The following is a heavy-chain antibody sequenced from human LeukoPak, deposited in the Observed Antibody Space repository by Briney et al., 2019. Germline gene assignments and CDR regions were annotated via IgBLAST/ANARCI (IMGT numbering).Heavy chain of an antibody. CDR3: ATAGIDYGDYAIHL. Sequence: VASVKASCKASVGTFNNYAIGWVRQAPGQGLEWMGRIIPILDIAKYAQKFQGRVTMTEDTSTDTAYMELSSLRSEDTAVYYCATAGIDYGDYAIHLWGQGTLVTVSS. D-gene: IGHD4-17*01. CDR2: IIPILDIA. CDR1: VGTFNNYA. J-gene: IGHJ4*02. V-gene: IGHV1-69*04.